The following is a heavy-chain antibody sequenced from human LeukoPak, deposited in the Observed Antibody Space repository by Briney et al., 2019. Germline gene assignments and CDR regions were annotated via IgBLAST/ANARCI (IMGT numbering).Heavy chain of an antibody. J-gene: IGHJ4*02. CDR2: ITISGTST. Sequence: GGSLRLSCVTSGFTFSSYEMNWVRQAPGKGLEWISYITISGTSTYYADSVKGRFTISRDNSKNTLYLQMNSLRAEDTAVYYCAKGLQLWAPIDYWGQGTLVTVSS. CDR3: AKGLQLWAPIDY. CDR1: GFTFSSYE. V-gene: IGHV3-48*03. D-gene: IGHD5-18*01.